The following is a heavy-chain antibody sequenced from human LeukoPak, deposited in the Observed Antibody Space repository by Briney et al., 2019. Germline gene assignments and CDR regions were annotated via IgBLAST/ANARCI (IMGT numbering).Heavy chain of an antibody. Sequence: PSETLSLTCTVSGGSISSYYWSWIRQPPGKGLEWIGYIYYSGSTYYNPSLKSRVTISVDTSKNQFSLKLSSVTAADTAVYYCARGLITMVRGISYYYGMDVWGQGTTVTVSS. D-gene: IGHD3-10*01. CDR3: ARGLITMVRGISYYYGMDV. CDR1: GGSISSYY. CDR2: IYYSGST. J-gene: IGHJ6*02. V-gene: IGHV4-30-4*01.